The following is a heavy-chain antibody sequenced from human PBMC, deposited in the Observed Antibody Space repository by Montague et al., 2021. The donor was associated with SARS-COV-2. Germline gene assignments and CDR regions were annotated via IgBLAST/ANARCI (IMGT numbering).Heavy chain of an antibody. J-gene: IGHJ4*02. V-gene: IGHV2-26*01. CDR1: GFSLNTRLG. D-gene: IGHD3-16*02. CDR3: ARIRSDPPLLYLGVWDYYFDF. CDR2: IFLNGEQ. Sequence: PALVKPTQTLTLTCTVSGFSLNTRLGVTWIRQPPGKALEWLAHIFLNGEQSVTTSLKTRVTVSRDTSKNQVVLSMTNVDPADTATYYCARIRSDPPLLYLGVWDYYFDFWGQGTLVTVSS.